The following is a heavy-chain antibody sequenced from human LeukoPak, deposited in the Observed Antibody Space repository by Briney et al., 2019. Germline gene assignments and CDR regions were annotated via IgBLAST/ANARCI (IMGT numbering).Heavy chain of an antibody. J-gene: IGHJ5*02. Sequence: SETLSLTCTVSGGSISSYYWSWIRQPPGKGLEWIGYIYTSGSTNYNPSLKSRVTISVDTSKNQFSLKLSSVTAADTAVYYCVRLELLNWFDPWGQGTLVTVSS. CDR3: VRLELLNWFDP. D-gene: IGHD1-26*01. CDR2: IYTSGST. V-gene: IGHV4-4*09. CDR1: GGSISSYY.